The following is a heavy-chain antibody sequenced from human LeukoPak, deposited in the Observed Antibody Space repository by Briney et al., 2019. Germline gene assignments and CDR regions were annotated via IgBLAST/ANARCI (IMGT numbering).Heavy chain of an antibody. CDR1: GGSISSSSYY. Sequence: PSETLSLTCTVSGGSISSSSYYWGWIRQPPGKGLEWIGSIYYSGSTYYNPSLKSRVTISVDTSKNQFSLKLSSVTAADTAVYYCARSLYYYGSDSFDIWGRGTMVTVSS. V-gene: IGHV4-39*07. CDR2: IYYSGST. J-gene: IGHJ3*02. CDR3: ARSLYYYGSDSFDI. D-gene: IGHD3-10*01.